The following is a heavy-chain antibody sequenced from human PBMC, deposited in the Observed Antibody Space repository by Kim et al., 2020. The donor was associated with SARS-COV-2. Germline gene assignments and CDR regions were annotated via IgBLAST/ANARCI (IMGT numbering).Heavy chain of an antibody. Sequence: GGSLRLSCAASGFTFSSYAMHWVRQAPGKGLEWVAVISYDGSNKYYADSVKGRFTISRDNSKNTLYLQMNSLRAEDTAVYYCARDLLFLTTVTFSTVRGDYYYGMDVWGQGTTVTVSS. CDR3: ARDLLFLTTVTFSTVRGDYYYGMDV. V-gene: IGHV3-30-3*01. J-gene: IGHJ6*02. CDR2: ISYDGSNK. CDR1: GFTFSSYA. D-gene: IGHD4-17*01.